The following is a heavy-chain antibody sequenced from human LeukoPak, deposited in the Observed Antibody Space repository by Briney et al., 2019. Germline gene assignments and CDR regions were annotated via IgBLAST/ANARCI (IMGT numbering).Heavy chain of an antibody. CDR1: GGSISSGGYY. Sequence: SETLSLTCTVAGGSISSGGYYWSWIRQPTGKGLEWIGYIYHSGSTYYNPSLKSRVTISVDRSKNQFSLKLSSVTAADTAVYFCASGILTGLDYFDYWGQGTLVTVSS. D-gene: IGHD3-9*01. J-gene: IGHJ4*02. CDR3: ASGILTGLDYFDY. CDR2: IYHSGST. V-gene: IGHV4-30-2*01.